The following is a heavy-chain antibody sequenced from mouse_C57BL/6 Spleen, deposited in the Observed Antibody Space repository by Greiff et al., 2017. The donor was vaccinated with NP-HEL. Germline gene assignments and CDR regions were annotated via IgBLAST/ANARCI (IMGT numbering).Heavy chain of an antibody. Sequence: VQLQQPGAELVKPGASVKLSCKASGYTFTSYWMHWVKQRPGQGLEWIGMIHPNSGSTNYNEKFKSKATLTVDKSSSTAYMQLSSLTSEDSAVYYCARKATLDSSAYYFDYWGQGTTLTVSS. D-gene: IGHD1-1*01. CDR1: GYTFTSYW. V-gene: IGHV1-64*01. CDR3: ARKATLDSSAYYFDY. J-gene: IGHJ2*01. CDR2: IHPNSGST.